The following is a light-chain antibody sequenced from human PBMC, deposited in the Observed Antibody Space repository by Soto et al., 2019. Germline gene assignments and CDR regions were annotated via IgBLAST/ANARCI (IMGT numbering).Light chain of an antibody. J-gene: IGLJ2*01. V-gene: IGLV1-47*01. Sequence: QSVLTQPSSASGTPGQRVTISCSGSSSNVGRNYVYWYQQYPGAAPRLLIYRDNQRPSGVPDRFSGSKSGSSASLSISGLRSEDEADYYCASWYDSLSGVIFGGGTKVTVL. CDR1: SSNVGRNY. CDR2: RDN. CDR3: ASWYDSLSGVI.